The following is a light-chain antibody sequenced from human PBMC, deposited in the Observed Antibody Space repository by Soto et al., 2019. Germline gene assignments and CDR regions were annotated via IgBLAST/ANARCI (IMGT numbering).Light chain of an antibody. V-gene: IGLV2-14*03. Sequence: QSVLTQPASVSGSPGQSITISCTGTSSDIGAYNFVSWYQQHPGKAPKLMLYDVNIRHSGVSNRFSGSKSGNTASLTISGLQAEDEADYYCTSWTTSTTMIFGGGTKRTVL. CDR2: DVN. J-gene: IGLJ2*01. CDR1: SSDIGAYNF. CDR3: TSWTTSTTMI.